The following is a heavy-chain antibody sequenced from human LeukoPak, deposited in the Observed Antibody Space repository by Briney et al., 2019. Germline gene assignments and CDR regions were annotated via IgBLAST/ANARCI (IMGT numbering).Heavy chain of an antibody. CDR2: ISAYNGNT. CDR3: ARDNLTPIGSSWYGWFDP. D-gene: IGHD6-13*01. CDR1: GYTFTSYG. Sequence: ASVTVSCKASGYTFTSYGISWVRQAPGQGLEWMGWISAYNGNTNYAQKLQGRVTMTTDTSTSTAYMELRSLRSDDTAVYYCARDNLTPIGSSWYGWFDPWGQGTLVTVSS. V-gene: IGHV1-18*01. J-gene: IGHJ5*02.